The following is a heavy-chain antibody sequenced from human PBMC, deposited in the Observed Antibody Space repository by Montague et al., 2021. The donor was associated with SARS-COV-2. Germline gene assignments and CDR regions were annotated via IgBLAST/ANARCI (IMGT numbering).Heavy chain of an antibody. CDR2: VHHSGIT. CDR1: GASITDLY. Sequence: SETLSLTCTVSGASITDLYWSWIRQPPGKGLQWVGYVHHSGITNYNPSLKSRVTISIDTPKSRFSLNLRSVTAADTAVYFCARITEVVPFDFWGRGTLVSVSS. D-gene: IGHD2-15*01. CDR3: ARITEVVPFDF. V-gene: IGHV4-59*11. J-gene: IGHJ4*02.